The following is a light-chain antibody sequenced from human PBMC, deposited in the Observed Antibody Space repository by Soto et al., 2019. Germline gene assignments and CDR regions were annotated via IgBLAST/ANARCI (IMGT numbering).Light chain of an antibody. CDR3: QLHGSSPLGFT. V-gene: IGKV3-20*01. Sequence: EIVLTRSPGTLSLSPGERATLSCRASQSVSSSYLTWYQQKPGQAPRLVIYDASRRATGIPDRFSGSGSGTDFTLTISRLEPEDFVAYYCQLHGSSPLGFTFGQGTRLEIK. CDR1: QSVSSSY. CDR2: DAS. J-gene: IGKJ5*01.